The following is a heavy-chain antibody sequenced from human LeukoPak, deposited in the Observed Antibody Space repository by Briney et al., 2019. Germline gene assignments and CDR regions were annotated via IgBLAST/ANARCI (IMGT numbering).Heavy chain of an antibody. J-gene: IGHJ2*01. Sequence: PGGSLRLSCAASGFTFSSYSMHWVRQAPGKGPEFVSVIGGGGVTTFYADSVKDRFTISRDNSKNTLYLEMGSPRAEDMAVYYCAREGGGSGLWYYDLWGRGTLVTVSS. CDR3: AREGGGSGLWYYDL. CDR1: GFTFSSYS. V-gene: IGHV3-64*02. D-gene: IGHD1-26*01. CDR2: IGGGGVTT.